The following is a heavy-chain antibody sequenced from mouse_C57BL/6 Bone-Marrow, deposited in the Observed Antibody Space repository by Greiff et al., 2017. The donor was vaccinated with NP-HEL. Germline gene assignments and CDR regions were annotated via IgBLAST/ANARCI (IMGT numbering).Heavy chain of an antibody. V-gene: IGHV1-55*01. CDR2: IYPGSGST. D-gene: IGHD1-1*01. J-gene: IGHJ4*01. CDR3: AREDYYGSSLSYYYAMDY. Sequence: VQLQQSGAELVKPGASVKMSCKASGYTFTSYWITWVKQRPGQGLEWIGDIYPGSGSTNYNEKFKSKATLTVDTSSSTAYMQLSSLTSEDSAVYYCAREDYYGSSLSYYYAMDYWGQGTSVTVSS. CDR1: GYTFTSYW.